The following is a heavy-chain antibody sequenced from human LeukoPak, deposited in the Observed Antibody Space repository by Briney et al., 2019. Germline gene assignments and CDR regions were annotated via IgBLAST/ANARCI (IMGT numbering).Heavy chain of an antibody. CDR1: GFTFSSFW. D-gene: IGHD3-22*01. V-gene: IGHV3-7*01. Sequence: PGGSLRLSCAASGFTFSSFWMTWVRQAPGKGLEWVANIKQDGSEKSCVDSVKGRFTISRDSAKNSLYLQMNSLRAEDTAVYYCARALRGSHYYDSSGYYDYWGQGTLVTVSS. CDR2: IKQDGSEK. J-gene: IGHJ4*02. CDR3: ARALRGSHYYDSSGYYDY.